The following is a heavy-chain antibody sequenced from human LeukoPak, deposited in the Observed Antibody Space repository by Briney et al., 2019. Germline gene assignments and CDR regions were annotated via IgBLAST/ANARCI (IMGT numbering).Heavy chain of an antibody. CDR2: INSDGSST. J-gene: IGHJ4*02. V-gene: IGHV3-74*01. Sequence: GGSLRLSCAASGFTFSSYWMHWVRQVPGKGLVWVSRINSDGSSTTYADSVKGRFTISRDNAKNTLYLQMNSLRVEDTAVYYCVREPQAEYYFDYWGQGTLVTVSS. D-gene: IGHD1-14*01. CDR1: GFTFSSYW. CDR3: VREPQAEYYFDY.